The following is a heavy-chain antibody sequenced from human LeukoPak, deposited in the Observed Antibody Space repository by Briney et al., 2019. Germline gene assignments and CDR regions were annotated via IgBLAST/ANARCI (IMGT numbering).Heavy chain of an antibody. J-gene: IGHJ4*02. Sequence: GGSLRLSCVASGFTFSSYWMHWVRQAPGKGLVWVSRINSDGSATSDADSVKGRFTISRDNAKNTLYLQMNSLRAEDTAVYYCARDYNWNPPDYWGQGTLVTVSA. D-gene: IGHD1-1*01. V-gene: IGHV3-74*01. CDR1: GFTFSSYW. CDR3: ARDYNWNPPDY. CDR2: INSDGSAT.